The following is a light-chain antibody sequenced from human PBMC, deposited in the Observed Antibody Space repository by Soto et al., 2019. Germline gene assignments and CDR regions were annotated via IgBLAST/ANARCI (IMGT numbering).Light chain of an antibody. CDR1: SSNIGNNY. V-gene: IGLV1-51*01. J-gene: IGLJ2*01. CDR3: ATWDRSLTGEV. CDR2: DSN. Sequence: QSVLTQPPSVSAAPGQKVTISCSGSSSNIGNNYVSWFQQLPGTAPKLLIYDSNKRPSGIPDRFSGSKSGTSATLDITGLQTGDGADYYCATWDRSLTGEVFGGGTKLTVL.